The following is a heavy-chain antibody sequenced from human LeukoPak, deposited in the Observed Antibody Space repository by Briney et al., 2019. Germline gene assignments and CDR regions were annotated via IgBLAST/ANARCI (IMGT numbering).Heavy chain of an antibody. CDR1: GFTLSSYA. J-gene: IGHJ6*03. CDR2: ISVSGNT. D-gene: IGHD3-16*01. CDR3: AKPAYAGYYYYMDV. V-gene: IGHV3-23*01. Sequence: HSGGSLRLSSAASGFTLSSYAMSWVRQGPGKGLEWVSAISVSGNTYHADSVKGRFTISRDNSKNTLYLQMNSLRVEDTAVYYCAKPAYAGYYYYMDVWGKGTTVTVSS.